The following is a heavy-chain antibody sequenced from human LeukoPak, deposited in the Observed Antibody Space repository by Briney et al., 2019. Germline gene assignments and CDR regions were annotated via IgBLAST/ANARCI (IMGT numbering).Heavy chain of an antibody. Sequence: GRSLRLSCAASGFTFSSYGMHWVRQAPGKGLEWVAVISYDGSNKYYADSVKGRFTISRDNSKNTLYLQMNSLRAEDTAVYYCAKDRIAIAVAATAWFDPWGQGTLVTVSS. J-gene: IGHJ5*02. D-gene: IGHD6-19*01. CDR1: GFTFSSYG. V-gene: IGHV3-30*18. CDR2: ISYDGSNK. CDR3: AKDRIAIAVAATAWFDP.